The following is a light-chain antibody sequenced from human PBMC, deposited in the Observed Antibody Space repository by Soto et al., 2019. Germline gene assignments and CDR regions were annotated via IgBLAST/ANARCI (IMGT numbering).Light chain of an antibody. CDR2: DVS. V-gene: IGLV2-14*01. CDR3: SSYTSSSTYVV. CDR1: SSDVGGYNY. Sequence: QSALTQPASVSGSPGQSITISCTGTSSDVGGYNYVSLYQQHPGKAPKLMIYDVSNRPSGFSNRFSGSKSGNTASLTISGLQAEDEADYYCSSYTSSSTYVVFGGGTKVTVL. J-gene: IGLJ2*01.